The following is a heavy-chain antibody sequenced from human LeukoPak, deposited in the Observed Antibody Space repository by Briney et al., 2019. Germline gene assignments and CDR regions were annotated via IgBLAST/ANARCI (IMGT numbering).Heavy chain of an antibody. D-gene: IGHD6-13*01. CDR3: ARYLGIAAAHDAFDI. J-gene: IGHJ3*02. Sequence: SETLSLTCAVSGDSISSTNWWSWVRQPPRKGLEWIGEIYHSGSTNYNPSLKSRVTISVDTSKNQFSLKLSSVTAADTAVYYCARYLGIAAAHDAFDIWGQGTMVTVSS. V-gene: IGHV4-4*02. CDR2: IYHSGST. CDR1: GDSISSTNW.